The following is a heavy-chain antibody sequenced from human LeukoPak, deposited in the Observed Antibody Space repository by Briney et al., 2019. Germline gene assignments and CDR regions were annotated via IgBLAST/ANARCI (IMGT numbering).Heavy chain of an antibody. Sequence: ASVKVSCKXSGYTFTGYYMHWVRQAPGQGLEWMGWINPNSGGTNYAQKFQGRVTMTRDTSISTAYMELSRLRSDDTAVYYCARNYGSGTTDWFDPWGQGTLVTVSS. CDR3: ARNYGSGTTDWFDP. CDR2: INPNSGGT. J-gene: IGHJ5*02. D-gene: IGHD3-10*01. V-gene: IGHV1-2*02. CDR1: GYTFTGYY.